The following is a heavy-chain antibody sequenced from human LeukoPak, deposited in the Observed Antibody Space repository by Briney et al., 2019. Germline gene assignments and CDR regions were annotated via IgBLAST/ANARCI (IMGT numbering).Heavy chain of an antibody. J-gene: IGHJ1*01. D-gene: IGHD3-10*01. CDR1: GYTFTSYG. CDR3: ARVRPGGLLWHHLQH. V-gene: IGHV1-18*01. Sequence: ASVKVSCKASGYTFTSYGISWVRQAPGQGLEWMGWISAYNGNTNYAQKLQGRVTMTTDTSTSTAYMELRSLRSDDTAVYYCARVRPGGLLWHHLQHWGQGTLVTVSS. CDR2: ISAYNGNT.